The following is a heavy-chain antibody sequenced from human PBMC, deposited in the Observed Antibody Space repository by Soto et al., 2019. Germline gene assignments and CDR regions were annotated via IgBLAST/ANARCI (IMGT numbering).Heavy chain of an antibody. V-gene: IGHV1-18*01. CDR3: ARYWRKQLWVEGLNAMDV. J-gene: IGHJ6*02. Sequence: QIQLVQSGPEVTKPGASVKVSCQGTGYTFSAYGVSWERQAPGQGLEWMVWISGYNGQTNYAQKFRGRVTFTTDTSTSTAYMEVRTLTSDDTAVYYCARYWRKQLWVEGLNAMDVWGQGTTVTVSS. CDR1: GYTFSAYG. D-gene: IGHD5-18*01. CDR2: ISGYNGQT.